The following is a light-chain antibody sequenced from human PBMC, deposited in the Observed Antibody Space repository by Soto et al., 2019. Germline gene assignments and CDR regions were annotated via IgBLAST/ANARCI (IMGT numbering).Light chain of an antibody. CDR1: QPISNW. CDR3: QQANSLPLT. CDR2: EAS. V-gene: IGKV1D-12*01. Sequence: DIQMTQSPSSVSASVGDRVTITCRASQPISNWLAWFQQKPGKAPKLLIDEASSLQSGGPSRFSGSESGTDFTLTISSLQPEDFATNYCQQANSLPLTFGGGTKVDIK. J-gene: IGKJ4*01.